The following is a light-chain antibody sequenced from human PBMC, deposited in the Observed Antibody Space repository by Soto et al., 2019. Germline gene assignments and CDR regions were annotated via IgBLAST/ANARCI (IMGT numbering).Light chain of an antibody. V-gene: IGLV1-44*01. CDR2: SNN. CDR3: AAWDDSLNGLYV. CDR1: SSNIGSNT. J-gene: IGLJ1*01. Sequence: QSVLTQPPSASGTPGQRVTISCSGSSSNIGSNTVNWYQQLPGTAPKLLIYSNNQRPSGVPDRFSGSKSGTSASLAISGLQSEDAADYYCAAWDDSLNGLYVFGTGTKLTAL.